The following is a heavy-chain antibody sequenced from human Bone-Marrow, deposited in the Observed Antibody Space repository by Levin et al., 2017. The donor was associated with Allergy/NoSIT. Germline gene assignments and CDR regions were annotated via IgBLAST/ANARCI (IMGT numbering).Heavy chain of an antibody. J-gene: IGHJ4*02. D-gene: IGHD1-26*01. CDR1: GAPIINGNYY. Sequence: SETLSLTCTVSGAPIINGNYYWSWIRQHPGEGLDWIGYIYRSGSTYYRPSLNSRVTISLDTSKNQFSLNLSSVTDADTAVYYCARDRGVGARVFDYCGQGILVTVSS. CDR2: IYRSGST. V-gene: IGHV4-31*03. CDR3: ARDRGVGARVFDY.